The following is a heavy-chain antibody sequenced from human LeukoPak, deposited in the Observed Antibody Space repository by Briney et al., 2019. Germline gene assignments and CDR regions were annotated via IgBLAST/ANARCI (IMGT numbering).Heavy chain of an antibody. CDR1: GGSISSSSYY. Sequence: PSETLSLTCTVSGGSISSSSYYWGWIRQPPGKGLEWIGSIYYSGSTYYNPSLKSRVTISVDTSKNQFSLKLSSVTAADTAVYYCARRISGYGEIDYWGQGTLVTVSS. J-gene: IGHJ4*02. CDR2: IYYSGST. V-gene: IGHV4-39*07. D-gene: IGHD5-12*01. CDR3: ARRISGYGEIDY.